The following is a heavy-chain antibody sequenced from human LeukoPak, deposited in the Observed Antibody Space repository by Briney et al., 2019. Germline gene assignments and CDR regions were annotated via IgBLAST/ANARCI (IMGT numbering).Heavy chain of an antibody. D-gene: IGHD1-1*01. CDR3: ASEVQLERRGCFDY. CDR2: ISSSSSYI. Sequence: GGSLRLSCAASEFTFSSYSMNWVRQAPGKGLEWVSSISSSSSYIYYADSVKGRFTISRDNAKNSLYLQMNSLRAEDTAVYYCASEVQLERRGCFDYWGQGTLVTVSS. CDR1: EFTFSSYS. J-gene: IGHJ4*02. V-gene: IGHV3-21*01.